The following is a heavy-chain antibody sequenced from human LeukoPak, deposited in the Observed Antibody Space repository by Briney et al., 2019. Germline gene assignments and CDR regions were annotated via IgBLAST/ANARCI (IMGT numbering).Heavy chain of an antibody. V-gene: IGHV3-74*01. CDR2: INSDGSTT. Sequence: GGSLRLSCAASGXTFSTYWVHWVRQAPGKGQVWVSRINSDGSTTNYADSVKGRFTISRDNAKNTLYLQMNSLRAEDTAVYYCARRIAVAGALDYWGQGTLVTVSS. CDR3: ARRIAVAGALDY. CDR1: GXTFSTYW. D-gene: IGHD6-19*01. J-gene: IGHJ4*02.